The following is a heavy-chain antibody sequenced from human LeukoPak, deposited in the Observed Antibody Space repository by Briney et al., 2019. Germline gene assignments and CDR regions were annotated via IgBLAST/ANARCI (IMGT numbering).Heavy chain of an antibody. Sequence: SQTLSLTCSVSGVSNSSSTYYWRWFRQPAGKGLEWIVRSYTSESTNYNASLKRHLTRSVDSSRNQFSLKLSSVTAADTAVYYCARGLWFGDENPPYFDYWGQGILVTVSS. V-gene: IGHV4-61*02. CDR1: GVSNSSSTYY. J-gene: IGHJ4*02. D-gene: IGHD3-10*01. CDR2: SYTSEST. CDR3: ARGLWFGDENPPYFDY.